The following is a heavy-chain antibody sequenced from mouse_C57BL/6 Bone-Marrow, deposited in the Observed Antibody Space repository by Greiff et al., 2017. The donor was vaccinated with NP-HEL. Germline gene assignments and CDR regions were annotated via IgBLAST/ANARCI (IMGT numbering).Heavy chain of an antibody. Sequence: QVQLQQSGAELVKPGASVKISCKASGYAFSSYWMNWVKQRPGKGLEWIGQIYPGDGDTNYNGKFKGKATLTADKSSSTAYMQLSSLTSEDSAVYFCARGQQLRLSSFDYWGQGTTLTVSS. J-gene: IGHJ2*01. CDR3: ARGQQLRLSSFDY. V-gene: IGHV1-80*01. CDR1: GYAFSSYW. D-gene: IGHD3-2*02. CDR2: IYPGDGDT.